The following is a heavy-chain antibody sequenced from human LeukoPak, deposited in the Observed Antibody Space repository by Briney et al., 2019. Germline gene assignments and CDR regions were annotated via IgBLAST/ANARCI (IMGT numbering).Heavy chain of an antibody. CDR3: AKDGKYYDILTGYSYYFDY. J-gene: IGHJ4*02. V-gene: IGHV3-23*01. D-gene: IGHD3-9*01. CDR1: GFTFSSYA. CDR2: ISGSGGST. Sequence: PGGSLRLSCAASGFTFSSYAMSWVRQAPGKGLEWVSAISGSGGSTYYADSVKGRFTISRDNSKNTLYLQMNSLRAEDTAVYYCAKDGKYYDILTGYSYYFDYWGQATLVTVSS.